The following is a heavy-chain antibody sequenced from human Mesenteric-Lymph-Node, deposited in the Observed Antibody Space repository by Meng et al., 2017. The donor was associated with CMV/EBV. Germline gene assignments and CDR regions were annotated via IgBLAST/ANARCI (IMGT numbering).Heavy chain of an antibody. CDR3: ARRYCISASCYRGFDY. V-gene: IGHV4-38-2*02. J-gene: IGHJ4*02. CDR2: IYHSGNT. CDR1: DYSISNGYY. Sequence: SETLSLTCTVSDYSISNGYYWGWIRQPPGKGLDWIGNIYHSGNTYYNPSLKSRVTISVDTSKNQFSLKLNSVTAADTAVYYCARRYCISASCYRGFDYWGQGTLVTVSS. D-gene: IGHD2-2*02.